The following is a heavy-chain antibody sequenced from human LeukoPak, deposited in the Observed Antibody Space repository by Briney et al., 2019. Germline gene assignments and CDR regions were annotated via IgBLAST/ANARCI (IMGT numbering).Heavy chain of an antibody. CDR2: INHSGST. CDR3: AGLVGFDY. D-gene: IGHD5-12*01. V-gene: IGHV4-34*01. CDR1: GGSFSDYY. Sequence: SETLSLTCAVYGGSFSDYYWTCIRQPPGEGLEWIGEINHSGSTNYNPSLKSRVTISVDTSKNQFSLKLSSVIDEDTAVYCCAGLVGFDYRGQGTLVTVSS. J-gene: IGHJ4*02.